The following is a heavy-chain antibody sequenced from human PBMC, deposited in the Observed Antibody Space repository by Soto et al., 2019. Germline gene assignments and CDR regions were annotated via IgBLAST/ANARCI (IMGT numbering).Heavy chain of an antibody. V-gene: IGHV3-23*01. D-gene: IGHD3-22*01. CDR1: GFTFRKYG. J-gene: IGHJ4*02. CDR3: LKAYDSSGYLTHIDY. Sequence: AGGSLRLSCAASGFTFRKYGMSWVRQAPGKGLEWVSTISGGGGSTYYADSVKGRFTISRDNAKNSLYLEMNSLRPEDTALYYCLKAYDSSGYLTHIDYWGQGTLVTVSS. CDR2: ISGGGGST.